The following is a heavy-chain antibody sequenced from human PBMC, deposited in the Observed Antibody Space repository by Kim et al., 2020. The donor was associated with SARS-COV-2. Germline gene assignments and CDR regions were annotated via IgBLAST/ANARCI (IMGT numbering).Heavy chain of an antibody. D-gene: IGHD1-26*01. CDR3: AKALSSGSYRRNYFDY. V-gene: IGHV3-30*18. CDR2: ISYDGSNK. J-gene: IGHJ4*02. Sequence: GGSLRLSCAASGFTFSSYGMHWVRQAPGKGLEWVAVISYDGSNKYYADSVKGRFTISRDNSKNTLYLQMNSLRAEDTAVYYCAKALSSGSYRRNYFDYWGQGTLVTVSS. CDR1: GFTFSSYG.